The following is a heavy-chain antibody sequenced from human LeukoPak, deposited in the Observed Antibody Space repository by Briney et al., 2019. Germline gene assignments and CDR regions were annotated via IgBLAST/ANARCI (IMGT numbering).Heavy chain of an antibody. CDR3: AKGGAIFGVVIHWFDP. CDR1: GFTFSRYS. V-gene: IGHV3-23*01. J-gene: IGHJ5*02. CDR2: ISGSGGRT. D-gene: IGHD3-3*01. Sequence: PGGSLRLSCAASGFTFSRYSMNWVRQAPGKGLEWVSGISGSGGRTDYADSVKGRFTISRDNSKNTLYLQMNSLRVEDTAVYYCAKGGAIFGVVIHWFDPWGQGTLVIVSS.